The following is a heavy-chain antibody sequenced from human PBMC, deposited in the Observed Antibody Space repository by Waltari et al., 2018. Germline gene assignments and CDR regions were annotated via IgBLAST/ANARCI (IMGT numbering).Heavy chain of an antibody. CDR2: RIPIFGTP. J-gene: IGHJ5*02. D-gene: IGHD1-1*01. Sequence: QVHLVQSGAEVKKPGSSVKVSCKASGGSFGRYAISWVRLAPGQGMEWMEGRIPIFGTPKYAQNFQDRVTITADESTSTVYLELSSRKSEDTALYYCARRQLGGPLDPWGQGTLVTVSS. V-gene: IGHV1-69*12. CDR3: ARRQLGGPLDP. CDR1: GGSFGRYA.